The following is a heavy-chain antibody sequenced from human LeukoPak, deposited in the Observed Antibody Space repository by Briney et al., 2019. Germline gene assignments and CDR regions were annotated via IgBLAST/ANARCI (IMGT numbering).Heavy chain of an antibody. CDR3: ARVDRKWVTTVTPFDY. CDR2: INPNSGGT. D-gene: IGHD4-17*01. V-gene: IGHV1-2*02. Sequence: GASVKVSCKASGYTFAGYYMHWVRQAPGQGLEWMGWINPNSGGTNYAQKFQGRVTMTRDTSISTAYMELSRLRSDDTAVYYCARVDRKWVTTVTPFDYWGQGTLVTVSS. J-gene: IGHJ4*02. CDR1: GYTFAGYY.